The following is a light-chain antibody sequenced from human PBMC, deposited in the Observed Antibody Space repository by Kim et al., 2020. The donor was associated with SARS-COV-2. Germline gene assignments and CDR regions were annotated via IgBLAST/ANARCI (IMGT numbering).Light chain of an antibody. V-gene: IGKV1-5*03. J-gene: IGKJ2*01. Sequence: SASVGERVTITWRASENIDACLAWYQQKPGKAPKLLIYKASSLASGVPSRFSGSGSRTEFTLTVGSLQPEDSATYYCQQYDTYPYTFGQGTKLEI. CDR1: ENIDAC. CDR3: QQYDTYPYT. CDR2: KAS.